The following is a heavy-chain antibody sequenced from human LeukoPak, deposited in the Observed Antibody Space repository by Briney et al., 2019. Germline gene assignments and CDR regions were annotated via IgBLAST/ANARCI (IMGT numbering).Heavy chain of an antibody. V-gene: IGHV4-39*01. CDR1: GGSISSSSYY. CDR2: IYYSGRT. Sequence: SETLSLTRTVSGGSISSSSYYWGWIRQPPGKGLEWIGSIYYSGRTYYNASLKSRVTISVDTSKNQFSLKLSSVTAADTALYYCARKKEGYTYGFDYWGQGTLVTVSS. CDR3: ARKKEGYTYGFDY. J-gene: IGHJ4*02. D-gene: IGHD5-18*01.